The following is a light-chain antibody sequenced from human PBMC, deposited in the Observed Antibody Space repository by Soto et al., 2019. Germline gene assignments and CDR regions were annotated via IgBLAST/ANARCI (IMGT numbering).Light chain of an antibody. CDR2: GHN. CDR3: QSYDSSLSGSGV. J-gene: IGLJ3*02. Sequence: QLVLTQPPSVSGAPGQRVTISCTGSTSNIGAGYEVHWYQQLPGTAPKLLISGHNNRPSGVPDRFFGSKSGTSASLTITGLQAEDEADYFCQSYDSSLSGSGVFGGGTKVTVL. CDR1: TSNIGAGYE. V-gene: IGLV1-40*01.